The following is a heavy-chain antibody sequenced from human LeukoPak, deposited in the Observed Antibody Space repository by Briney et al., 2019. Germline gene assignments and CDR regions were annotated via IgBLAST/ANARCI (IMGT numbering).Heavy chain of an antibody. V-gene: IGHV3-23*01. Sequence: SGGSLRLSCAASGFTFSSYAMSWVRQAPGKGLEWVSAISGSGGSTYYADSVKGRFTISRDNSKNTLYLQMNSLRAEGTAVYYCAKDRMYCSSTSCYDYFDYWGQGTLVTVSS. CDR3: AKDRMYCSSTSCYDYFDY. CDR2: ISGSGGST. J-gene: IGHJ4*02. D-gene: IGHD2-2*01. CDR1: GFTFSSYA.